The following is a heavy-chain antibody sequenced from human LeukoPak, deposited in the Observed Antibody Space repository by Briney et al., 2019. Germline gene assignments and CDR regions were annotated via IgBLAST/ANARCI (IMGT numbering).Heavy chain of an antibody. D-gene: IGHD6-13*01. J-gene: IGHJ4*02. Sequence: GGSLRLSCAASGFTFSSYGMHWVRQAPGKGLEWVAFIRSDESIKYYADSVKGRFTISRDTSKNTLYLEMNSLKPEDTALYYCVRYISSWAQTLRHYWGGGTLDSVFS. CDR1: GFTFSSYG. CDR2: IRSDESIK. V-gene: IGHV3-30*02. CDR3: VRYISSWAQTLRHY.